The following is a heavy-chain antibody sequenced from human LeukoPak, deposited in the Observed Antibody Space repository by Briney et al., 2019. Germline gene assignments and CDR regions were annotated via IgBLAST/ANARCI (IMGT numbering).Heavy chain of an antibody. CDR2: IYWDDDK. CDR3: ARDHDGYDI. CDR1: GFSVSATGVG. Sequence: SGPTLVNPTQTLTLTCTFSGFSVSATGVGVGWIRQAPGKALEWLGLIYWDDDKRYSPSLENRLTITKDTPKNQVVLMMTNMEPVDTGIYYCARDHDGYDIWGQGTKVTVSS. V-gene: IGHV2-5*02. J-gene: IGHJ3*02.